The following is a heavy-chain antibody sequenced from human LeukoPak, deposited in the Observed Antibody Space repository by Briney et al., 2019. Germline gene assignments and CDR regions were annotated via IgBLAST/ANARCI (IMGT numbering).Heavy chain of an antibody. V-gene: IGHV3-23*01. CDR3: AKDRRACSSSSCYYRFDY. CDR2: ISDSGGST. J-gene: IGHJ4*02. CDR1: EFTFSSYA. Sequence: GGSLRLSCAASEFTFSSYAMSWVRQAPGKGLEWVSAISDSGGSTYYADSVKGRVTVSRDNSKNTMYLQMNSLRAEDTAVYYCAKDRRACSSSSCYYRFDYWGQGTLVTVSS. D-gene: IGHD2-2*01.